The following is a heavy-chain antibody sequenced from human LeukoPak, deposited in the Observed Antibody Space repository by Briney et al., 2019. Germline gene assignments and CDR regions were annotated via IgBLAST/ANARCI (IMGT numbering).Heavy chain of an antibody. Sequence: TSETLSLTCTVSGGSISSSTYYWGWIRQPPGKGLEWIGSIYYSGTTYYNPSLKSRVTISADTSKNQFSLKLSSVTAADTAVYYCAIDYYDSSGYYPGGYWGQGTLVTVSS. CDR2: IYYSGTT. CDR1: GGSISSSTYY. D-gene: IGHD3-22*01. V-gene: IGHV4-39*01. CDR3: AIDYYDSSGYYPGGY. J-gene: IGHJ4*02.